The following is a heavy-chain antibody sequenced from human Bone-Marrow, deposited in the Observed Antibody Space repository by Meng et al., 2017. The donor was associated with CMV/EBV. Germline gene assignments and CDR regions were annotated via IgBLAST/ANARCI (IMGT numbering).Heavy chain of an antibody. CDR2: IVVGSGNT. CDR1: GFTFTGSA. Sequence: SVKVSCKGSGFTFTGSAVQWVRQARGQGLEWIGWIVVGSGNTNYAQKFQERVTMTRDKSTSTAYMELSGLRSEDTALYYCASDPSGYCSDTHCPPPRSWGQGTLATVSS. D-gene: IGHD2-8*02. J-gene: IGHJ5*02. CDR3: ASDPSGYCSDTHCPPPRS. V-gene: IGHV1-58*01.